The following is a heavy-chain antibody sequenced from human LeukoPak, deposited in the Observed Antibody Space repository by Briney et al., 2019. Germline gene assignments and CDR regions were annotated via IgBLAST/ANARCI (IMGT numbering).Heavy chain of an antibody. CDR3: ARDSLYCSGGSCYSEYFQH. J-gene: IGHJ1*01. CDR1: GYTFTGYY. Sequence: ASVKVSCKASGYTFTGYYMHWVRQAPGQGLEWMGWINPNSGGTNYAQKFQGRVTMTRDTSISTAYVELSRLRSDDTAVYYCARDSLYCSGGSCYSEYFQHWGQGTLVTVSS. V-gene: IGHV1-2*02. D-gene: IGHD2-15*01. CDR2: INPNSGGT.